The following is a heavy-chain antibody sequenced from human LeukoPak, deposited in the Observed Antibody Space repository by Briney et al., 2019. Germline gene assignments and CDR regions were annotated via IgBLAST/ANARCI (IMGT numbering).Heavy chain of an antibody. CDR2: ITSSSSYT. CDR3: AELGITMIGGV. D-gene: IGHD3-10*02. J-gene: IGHJ6*04. Sequence: GGSLRLSCAASGFTVSSNYMSWVRQAPGKGLEWISAITSSSSYTFYADSVKGRFDNAQNSLYLQMNSLRAEDTAVYYCAELGITMIGGVWGKGTTVTISS. CDR1: GFTVSSNY. V-gene: IGHV3-21*01.